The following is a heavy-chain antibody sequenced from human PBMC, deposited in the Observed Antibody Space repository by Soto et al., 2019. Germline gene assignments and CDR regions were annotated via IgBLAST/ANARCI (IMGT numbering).Heavy chain of an antibody. CDR3: ARGGNPIDY. CDR2: ISAYNGNT. V-gene: IGHV1-18*01. Sequence: QVQLVQSGAEVKKPGASVKVSCKASGYTFTNFGISWVRQAPGQGLEWMGWISAYNGNTNYAQNFQGRVTMTTDTTTSKAYMEPRSLRSDATAGYYCARGGNPIDYWGPGTLVTVSS. CDR1: GYTFTNFG. D-gene: IGHD3-16*01. J-gene: IGHJ4*02.